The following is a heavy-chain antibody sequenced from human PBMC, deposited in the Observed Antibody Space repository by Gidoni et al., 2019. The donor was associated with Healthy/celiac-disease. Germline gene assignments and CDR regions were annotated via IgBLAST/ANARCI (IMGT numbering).Heavy chain of an antibody. V-gene: IGHV4-39*01. J-gene: IGHJ2*01. Sequence: QLQLQESAPGLVKPSATPSPTCTVSGGSISSSSYFWGWIRQPPGKGLELIGSIYYSGSTYYNPSLKSPVTISVDTSKYQFSLKLSSVTAEDTAVYYCARRMEVAPYWYFDLWGRGTLVTVSS. CDR2: IYYSGST. CDR3: ARRMEVAPYWYFDL. CDR1: GGSISSSSYF. D-gene: IGHD2-15*01.